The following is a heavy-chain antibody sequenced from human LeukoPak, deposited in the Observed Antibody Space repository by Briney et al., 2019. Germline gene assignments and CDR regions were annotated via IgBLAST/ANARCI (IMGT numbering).Heavy chain of an antibody. CDR2: MKQDGSEK. CDR3: ASGQGSY. J-gene: IGHJ4*02. Sequence: GGSLRLSCAASGFTFSSSWMSWVRQTPGKGLEWVANMKQDGSEKYYVDSVKGRFTISRDNAKNSLYPQMNSLRAEDTAVYYCASGQGSYWGQGALVTVSS. CDR1: GFTFSSSW. D-gene: IGHD2-15*01. V-gene: IGHV3-7*01.